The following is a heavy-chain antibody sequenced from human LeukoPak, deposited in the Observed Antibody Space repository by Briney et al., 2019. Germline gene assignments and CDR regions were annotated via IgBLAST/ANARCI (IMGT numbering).Heavy chain of an antibody. D-gene: IGHD3-22*01. J-gene: IGHJ6*02. CDR3: ARGASYYYDSSGYYEGYYYCYGMDV. V-gene: IGHV1-8*01. CDR1: GYTFTSYD. CDR2: MNPNSGNT. Sequence: ASVKVSCKASGYTFTSYDINWVRQATGQGLVWMGWMNPNSGNTGYAQKFQGRVTMTRNTSISTAYMELSSLRSEDTAVYYCARGASYYYDSSGYYEGYYYCYGMDVWGQGTTVTVSS.